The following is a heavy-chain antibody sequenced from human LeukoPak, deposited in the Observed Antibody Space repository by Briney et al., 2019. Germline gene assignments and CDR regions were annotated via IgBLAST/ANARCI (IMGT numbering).Heavy chain of an antibody. CDR1: GFTFSSYA. V-gene: IGHV3-23*01. CDR2: ISGSGGST. CDR3: AKGRGTNSGLTLDC. Sequence: PGGSLRLSCAASGFTFSSYAMSWVRQAPGKGLEWVSAISGSGGSTYYADSVKGRFTISRDNSKNTLFLQMNSLRAEDTALYFCAKGRGTNSGLTLDCWGQGTLVTLSS. D-gene: IGHD6-19*01. J-gene: IGHJ4*02.